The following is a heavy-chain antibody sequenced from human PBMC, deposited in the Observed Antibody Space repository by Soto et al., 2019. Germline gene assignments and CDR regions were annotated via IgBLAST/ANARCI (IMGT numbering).Heavy chain of an antibody. J-gene: IGHJ4*02. V-gene: IGHV3-7*03. D-gene: IGHD3-16*01. CDR2: ISQDGTDT. CDR3: AKERMITFGPFDY. CDR1: GITFSRCL. Sequence: PGGSLRLSCGASGITFSRCLMSWVRQAPGKGLEWVASISQDGTDTDYVDSVKGRFAISRDNPKNSLYLQMNSLRAEDTAVYYCAKERMITFGPFDYWGQGTLVTVSS.